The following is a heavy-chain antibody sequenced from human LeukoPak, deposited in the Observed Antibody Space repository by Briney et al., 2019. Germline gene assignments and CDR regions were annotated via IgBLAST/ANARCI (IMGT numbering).Heavy chain of an antibody. D-gene: IGHD6-19*01. J-gene: IGHJ1*01. V-gene: IGHV5-10-1*01. Sequence: GQSLKIPGKVSGYSFTSYWINWLRQMPGKGLEWMGMIDPSDSYTNYSPSFQGHVTISADKSITTAYVQWSGLKASDTAIYYCARSVKETGYMSGCRHWGQRSVVGVSS. CDR2: IDPSDSYT. CDR3: ARSVKETGYMSGCRH. CDR1: GYSFTSYW.